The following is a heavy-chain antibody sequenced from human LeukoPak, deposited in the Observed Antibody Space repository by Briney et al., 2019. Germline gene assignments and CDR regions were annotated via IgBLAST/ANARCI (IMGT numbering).Heavy chain of an antibody. CDR3: AKDHTPITLNWDLDY. CDR1: GFTFSSYG. J-gene: IGHJ4*02. Sequence: PGGSLRLSCAASGFTFSSYGMHWVRQAPGKGLEWVAFIRYDGSNKYYADSVKGRFTISRDNSKNTLYLQMNSLRAEDTAVYYCAKDHTPITLNWDLDYWGQGTLVTVSS. CDR2: IRYDGSNK. V-gene: IGHV3-30*02. D-gene: IGHD7-27*01.